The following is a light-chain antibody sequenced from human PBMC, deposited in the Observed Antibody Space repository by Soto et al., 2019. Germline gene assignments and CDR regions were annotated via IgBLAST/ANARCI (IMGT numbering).Light chain of an antibody. CDR3: QQYNSYSPLT. CDR2: AAS. CDR1: QAIRNN. Sequence: AIQMTQSPSSLSASLGDRVTITCRASQAIRNNLGWYQQKPGKAPKLLIFAASSLQTGVPSRFSGSGSGTDFTLTISSLQPEDFATYYCQQYNSYSPLTFGQGTKV. J-gene: IGKJ1*01. V-gene: IGKV1-6*01.